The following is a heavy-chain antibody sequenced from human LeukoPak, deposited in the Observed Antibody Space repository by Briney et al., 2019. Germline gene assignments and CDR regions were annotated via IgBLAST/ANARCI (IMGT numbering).Heavy chain of an antibody. V-gene: IGHV1-2*02. Sequence: ASVKVSCKASGYTFTGYYMHWVRQAPGQGLEWMGWINPNSGGTNYAQKFQGRVTMTRDTSISTAYMELSRLRSDDTAVYYCARDGYDFWSGSRPNYYYYYYMDVWGKGTTVTVSS. J-gene: IGHJ6*03. CDR2: INPNSGGT. CDR3: ARDGYDFWSGSRPNYYYYYYMDV. CDR1: GYTFTGYY. D-gene: IGHD3-3*01.